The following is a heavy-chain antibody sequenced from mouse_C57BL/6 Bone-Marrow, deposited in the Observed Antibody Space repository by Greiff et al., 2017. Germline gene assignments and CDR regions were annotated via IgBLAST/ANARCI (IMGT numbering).Heavy chain of an antibody. J-gene: IGHJ4*01. D-gene: IGHD1-1*01. CDR1: GYAFSSSW. CDR3: ARGLYYYGSSRYYAMDY. Sequence: QVQLQQSGPELVKPGASVKISCKASGYAFSSSWMNWVKQRPGTGLEWIGRIYPGDGDPTYNGKFKGKATLTADKSSSTAYIQLSSLTSEDSAVYCCARGLYYYGSSRYYAMDYWGQGTSVTVSS. V-gene: IGHV1-82*01. CDR2: IYPGDGDP.